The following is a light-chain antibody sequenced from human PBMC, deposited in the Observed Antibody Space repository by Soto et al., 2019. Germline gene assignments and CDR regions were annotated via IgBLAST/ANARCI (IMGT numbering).Light chain of an antibody. Sequence: QSVLTQPPSVSGSPGQSISISCSGTISDFAVYIYVSWYQQHPVKAPKLMLYGVSKRPSGVSNRFSGSKSGNRASLTISGLQAEDEADYYCSSHTTSSALQVFGTGTKVTVL. V-gene: IGLV2-14*01. J-gene: IGLJ1*01. CDR2: GVS. CDR3: SSHTTSSALQV. CDR1: ISDFAVYIY.